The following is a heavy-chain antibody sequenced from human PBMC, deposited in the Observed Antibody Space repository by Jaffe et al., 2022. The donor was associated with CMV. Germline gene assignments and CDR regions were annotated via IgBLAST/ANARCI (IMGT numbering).Heavy chain of an antibody. V-gene: IGHV5-10-1*03. J-gene: IGHJ6*03. Sequence: EVQLVQSGAEVKKPGESLRISCKGSGYSFTSYWISWVRQMPGKGLEWMGRIDPSDSYTNYSPSFQGHVTISADKSISTAYLQWSSLKASDTAMYYCATLRNSGATHYYYYYMDVWGKGTTVTVSS. D-gene: IGHD1-7*01. CDR3: ATLRNSGATHYYYYYMDV. CDR2: IDPSDSYT. CDR1: GYSFTSYW.